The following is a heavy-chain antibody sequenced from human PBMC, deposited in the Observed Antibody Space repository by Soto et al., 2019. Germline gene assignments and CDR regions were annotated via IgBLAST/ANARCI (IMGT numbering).Heavy chain of an antibody. CDR1: GYTFTGYY. CDR3: ARSIAVALDAFDI. D-gene: IGHD6-19*01. V-gene: IGHV1-2*04. Sequence: ASVKVSCKASGYTFTGYYIHWVRQAPGQGLGWMGWINPNSGGTNYAQKFQGWVTMTRDTSISTAYMELSRLRSDDTAVYYCARSIAVALDAFDIWGQGTMVTVSS. J-gene: IGHJ3*02. CDR2: INPNSGGT.